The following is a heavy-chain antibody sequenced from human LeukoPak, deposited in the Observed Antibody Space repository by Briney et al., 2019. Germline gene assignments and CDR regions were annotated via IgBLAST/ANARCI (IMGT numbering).Heavy chain of an antibody. CDR1: GFTVSSNY. Sequence: GGSLRLSCAATGFTVSSNYMSWVRQAPGKGLEWVSVIYPGGNTYYADSVKGRFTVSRDNSKNTLYLQMNSLRAEDTAVYYCASPRSGQSLDIWGQGTMVTVSS. V-gene: IGHV3-53*01. CDR3: ASPRSGQSLDI. J-gene: IGHJ3*02. CDR2: IYPGGNT. D-gene: IGHD6-19*01.